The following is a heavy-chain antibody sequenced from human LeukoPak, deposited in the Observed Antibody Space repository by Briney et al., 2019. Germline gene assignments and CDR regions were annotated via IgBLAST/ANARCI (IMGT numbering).Heavy chain of an antibody. V-gene: IGHV1-2*02. CDR1: GYTFTGYY. CDR3: ARDAESLITMTETVLDAFDI. Sequence: ASVKVSCKASGYTFTGYYMHWVRQAPGQGLKWMGWINPNSGGTNYAQKFQGRVTMTRDTSISTAYMELSRLRSDDTAVYYCARDAESLITMTETVLDAFDICGQGTMVTVSS. J-gene: IGHJ3*02. D-gene: IGHD3-22*01. CDR2: INPNSGGT.